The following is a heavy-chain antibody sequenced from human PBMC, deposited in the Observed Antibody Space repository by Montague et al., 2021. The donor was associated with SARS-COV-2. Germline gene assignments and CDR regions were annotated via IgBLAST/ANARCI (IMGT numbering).Heavy chain of an antibody. J-gene: IGHJ6*02. V-gene: IGHV2-70*01. Sequence: PALVKPTQTLTLTCTFSGFSLSTSGMCVSWIRQPPGKALEWLALIDWDDDKYYSTSLKTRLTISKDTSKSQVVLTMTNMDPVDTATYYCARMTTVTYPYYYYYGMDVWGQGTTVTVSS. CDR3: ARMTTVTYPYYYYYGMDV. CDR2: IDWDDDK. D-gene: IGHD4-17*01. CDR1: GFSLSTSGMC.